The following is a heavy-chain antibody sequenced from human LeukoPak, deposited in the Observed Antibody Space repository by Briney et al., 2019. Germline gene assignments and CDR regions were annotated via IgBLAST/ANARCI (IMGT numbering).Heavy chain of an antibody. Sequence: GGSLRLSCVGSGFSFSNYWMHWVRQAPGKGLMWVAAIKTDGSSISYVDSVRGRFTISRDNAKNTPYLQMNSLRDEDTAIYYCVSGITATSVWGQGTLVTVSS. CDR2: IKTDGSSI. CDR1: GFSFSNYW. D-gene: IGHD1-20*01. J-gene: IGHJ4*02. V-gene: IGHV3-74*01. CDR3: VSGITATSV.